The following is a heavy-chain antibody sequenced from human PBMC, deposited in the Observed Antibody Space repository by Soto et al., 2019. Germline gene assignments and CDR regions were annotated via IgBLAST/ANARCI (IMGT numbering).Heavy chain of an antibody. CDR2: ILPFLGRT. V-gene: IGHV1-69*08. CDR3: ARDVTAMEALYHYDT. J-gene: IGHJ5*02. CDR1: GGTLNTYT. Sequence: SVKVSCKASGGTLNTYTISWVRQAPGQGLEWMGSILPFLGRTNYAKKYQGRVTITADQSTSTMELSGLRSEDTALYFCARDVTAMEALYHYDTWGQGTLVTVSS. D-gene: IGHD5-18*01.